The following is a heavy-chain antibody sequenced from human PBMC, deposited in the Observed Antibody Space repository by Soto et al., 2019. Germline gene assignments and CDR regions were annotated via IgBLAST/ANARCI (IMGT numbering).Heavy chain of an antibody. CDR3: ARGAAAGYPFDY. D-gene: IGHD6-13*01. J-gene: IGHJ4*02. V-gene: IGHV4-61*02. CDR1: GGSISSGGYY. CDR2: IYTSGST. Sequence: SETLSLTCTVSGGSISSGGYYWSWIRQPAGKGLEWIGRIYTSGSTNYNPSLKSRVTMSVDTSKNQFSLKLSSVTAADTAVYYCARGAAAGYPFDYWGQGTLVTVSS.